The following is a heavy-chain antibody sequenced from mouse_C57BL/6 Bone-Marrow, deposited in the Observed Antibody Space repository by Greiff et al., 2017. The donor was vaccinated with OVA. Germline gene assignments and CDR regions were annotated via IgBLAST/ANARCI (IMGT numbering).Heavy chain of an antibody. V-gene: IGHV1-4*01. D-gene: IGHD2-1*01. CDR1: GYTFTSYT. CDR2: INPSSGYT. Sequence: VQLQQSGAELARPGASVKMSCKASGYTFTSYTMHWVKQRPGQGLEWIGYINPSSGYTKYNQKFKDKATLTADKSSSTAYMQLSSLTSEDSAVYYCARSPYGNYAMDYWGQGTSVTVSS. J-gene: IGHJ4*01. CDR3: ARSPYGNYAMDY.